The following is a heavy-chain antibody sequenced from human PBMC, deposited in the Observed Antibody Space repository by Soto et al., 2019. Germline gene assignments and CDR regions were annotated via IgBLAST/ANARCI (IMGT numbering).Heavy chain of an antibody. Sequence: GGSLRLSCEASGFTFSNYAMIWVRQAPGKGLEWVSTIGGSGTTTYYADSVKGRVTITADKSTSTAYMELSSLRSEDTAVYYCARVRNNWNYRGLDYWGQGTLVTVSS. CDR1: GFTFSNYA. CDR2: IGGSGTTT. CDR3: ARVRNNWNYRGLDY. V-gene: IGHV3-23*01. J-gene: IGHJ4*02. D-gene: IGHD1-7*01.